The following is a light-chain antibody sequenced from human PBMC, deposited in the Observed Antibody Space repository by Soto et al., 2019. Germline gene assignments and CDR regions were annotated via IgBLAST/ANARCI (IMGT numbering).Light chain of an antibody. J-gene: IGKJ1*01. V-gene: IGKV3-20*01. CDR2: GAS. CDR1: ESVSGSF. CDR3: QQYGSSPWT. Sequence: ENVLTQSPGTLSLSPGERATISCRASESVSGSFLAWYQQKPGQAPRLLIYGASSRATGIPDRFSGSESGTDFTLTISRLEPEDFAVYYCQQYGSSPWTFGQGTKVDIK.